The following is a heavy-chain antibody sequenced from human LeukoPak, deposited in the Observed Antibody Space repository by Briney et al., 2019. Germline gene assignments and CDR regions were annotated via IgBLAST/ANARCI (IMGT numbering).Heavy chain of an antibody. J-gene: IGHJ2*01. Sequence: GGSLRLSCAASGFSFSTYWMHWVRQVPGKGPVWVSRIKSDGSSTSYADSVKGRFTISRDNANNTLYLQMNSLRAEDTAVYYCARGGVNWGFWYFDLWGRGTLVTVSS. CDR3: ARGGVNWGFWYFDL. CDR2: IKSDGSST. V-gene: IGHV3-74*01. D-gene: IGHD7-27*01. CDR1: GFSFSTYW.